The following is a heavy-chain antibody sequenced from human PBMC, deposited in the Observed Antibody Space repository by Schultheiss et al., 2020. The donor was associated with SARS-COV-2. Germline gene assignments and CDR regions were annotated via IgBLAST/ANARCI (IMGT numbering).Heavy chain of an antibody. CDR3: ARGDYGDY. J-gene: IGHJ4*02. Sequence: GGSLRLSCAASGFTFSSYGMHWVRQAPGKGLEWVAVISYNGSNKYYADSVKGRFTISRDNSKNTLYLQMNSLRAEDTAVYYCARGDYGDYWGQGTLVTVSS. CDR1: GFTFSSYG. CDR2: ISYNGSNK. V-gene: IGHV3-30*03.